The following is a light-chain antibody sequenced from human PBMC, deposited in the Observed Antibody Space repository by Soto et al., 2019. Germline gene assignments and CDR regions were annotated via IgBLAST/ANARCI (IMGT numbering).Light chain of an antibody. J-gene: IGLJ1*01. CDR2: NNN. Sequence: SVLTQPPSVSGAPGQRVTISCTGSSSNIGAGYDVQWYQQLPGAAPKLLIYNNNNRPSGVPDRFSGSKSGTSASLAITGLQAEDEADYYCHSYDASLSGYVFGTGTKVTVL. CDR1: SSNIGAGYD. CDR3: HSYDASLSGYV. V-gene: IGLV1-40*01.